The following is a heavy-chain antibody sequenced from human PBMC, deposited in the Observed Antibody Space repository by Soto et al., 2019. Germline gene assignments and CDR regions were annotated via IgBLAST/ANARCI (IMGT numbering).Heavy chain of an antibody. CDR2: IYYSDST. CDR3: AVPAVPGYFDH. Sequence: LSLTCTVSGGSICSSSYYWGWIRQPPGKGLVWNGSIYYSDSTYYNPSLKSRVTISVDTSKNQLSLQLSSVTAAVTAVYYCAVPAVPGYFDHLGQGTLVTV. V-gene: IGHV4-39*01. J-gene: IGHJ4*02. CDR1: GGSICSSSYY. D-gene: IGHD2-2*01.